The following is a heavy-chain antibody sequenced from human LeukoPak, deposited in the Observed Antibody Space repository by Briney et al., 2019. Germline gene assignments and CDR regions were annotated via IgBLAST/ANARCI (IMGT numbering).Heavy chain of an antibody. D-gene: IGHD3-10*01. Sequence: SETLSLTCTVSGGSISSYYWSWIRQPPGKGLEWIGYIYYSGSTNYNPSLKSRVTISVDTSKNQFSLKLSSVTAADTAVYYCAREGLYYYGSGSYFIYWGQGTLVTVSS. V-gene: IGHV4-59*12. J-gene: IGHJ4*02. CDR3: AREGLYYYGSGSYFIY. CDR1: GGSISSYY. CDR2: IYYSGST.